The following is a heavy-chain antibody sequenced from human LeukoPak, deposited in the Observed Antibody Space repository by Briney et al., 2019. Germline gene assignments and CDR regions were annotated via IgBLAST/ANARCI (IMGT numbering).Heavy chain of an antibody. Sequence: ASVKVSCKVSGYTLTELSMHWVRQAPGKGLEWMGGFDPEDGETIYAQKFQGRVTMTEDTSTDTAYTELSSLRSEDTAVYYCATDMSIAVAGRFDYWGQGTLVTVSS. D-gene: IGHD6-19*01. CDR1: GYTLTELS. J-gene: IGHJ4*02. CDR3: ATDMSIAVAGRFDY. CDR2: FDPEDGET. V-gene: IGHV1-24*01.